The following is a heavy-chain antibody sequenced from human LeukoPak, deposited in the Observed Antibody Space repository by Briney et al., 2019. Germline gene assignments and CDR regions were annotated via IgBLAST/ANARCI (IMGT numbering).Heavy chain of an antibody. CDR1: GYTFTSYA. J-gene: IGHJ4*02. CDR2: INTNTGNP. CDR3: ARGGVGAPRPSDY. D-gene: IGHD1-26*01. Sequence: ASVKDSCKASGYTFTSYAMNWVRQAPGQGLEWMGWINTNTGNPTYAQGFTGRFVFSLDTSVSTTYLQISSLKAEDTAVYYCARGGVGAPRPSDYWGQGTLVTVSS. V-gene: IGHV7-4-1*02.